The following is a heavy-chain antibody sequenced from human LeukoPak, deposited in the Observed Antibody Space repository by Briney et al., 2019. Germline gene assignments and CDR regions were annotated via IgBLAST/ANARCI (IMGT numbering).Heavy chain of an antibody. D-gene: IGHD3-10*01. CDR1: GGSISSGNYY. J-gene: IGHJ4*02. Sequence: PSETLSLTCSVSGGSISSGNYYWNWIRQPAGKGLEWIGRIYTSGSTNYNPSLKSRVTISVDTSKNQFSLKLSSVTAADTAVYYCAREPGFFDYWGQGTLVTVSS. CDR2: IYTSGST. V-gene: IGHV4-61*02. CDR3: AREPGFFDY.